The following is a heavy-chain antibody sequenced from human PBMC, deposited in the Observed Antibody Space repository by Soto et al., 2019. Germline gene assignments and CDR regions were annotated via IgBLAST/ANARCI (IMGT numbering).Heavy chain of an antibody. V-gene: IGHV4-59*01. CDR2: IYYSGST. J-gene: IGHJ2*01. CDR1: GGSISSYY. Sequence: QVQLQESGPGLVKPSETLSLTCTVSGGSISSYYWSWIRQPPGKGLEWIGYIYYSGSTNYNPSLTSRVTISVDTSKNQFSLKLSSVTAADTAVYYCARGPKTVTTRAYYWYFDLWGRGTLVTVSS. CDR3: ARGPKTVTTRAYYWYFDL. D-gene: IGHD4-17*01.